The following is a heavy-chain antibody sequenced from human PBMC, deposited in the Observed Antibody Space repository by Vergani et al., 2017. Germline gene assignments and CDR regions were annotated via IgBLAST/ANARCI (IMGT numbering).Heavy chain of an antibody. Sequence: VQLEESGGGLVQPGRSLRLSCAASGFTFDDYAMHWVRQAPGKGLEWVSGINWNSDSIAYADSVKGRFTISRDKAKNSLYLQMNSLRAEDTAVYYCAKEVIVVVPAAIGVRGGFDYWGQGTLVTVSS. V-gene: IGHV3-9*01. J-gene: IGHJ4*02. D-gene: IGHD2-2*01. CDR3: AKEVIVVVPAAIGVRGGFDY. CDR2: INWNSDSI. CDR1: GFTFDDYA.